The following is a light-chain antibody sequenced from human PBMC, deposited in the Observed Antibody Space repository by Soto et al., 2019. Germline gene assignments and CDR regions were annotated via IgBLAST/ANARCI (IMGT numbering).Light chain of an antibody. CDR3: QQSYSSLGT. Sequence: DIQMTQSPSSLSASVGERVTITCRASQSISRYLNWYQQKPGKAPKLLIYAASSLQSGVPSRFSGSGSGTDFALTISSLKPEDFATYSCQQSYSSLGTFGQGTKVEIK. CDR1: QSISRY. CDR2: AAS. V-gene: IGKV1-39*01. J-gene: IGKJ1*01.